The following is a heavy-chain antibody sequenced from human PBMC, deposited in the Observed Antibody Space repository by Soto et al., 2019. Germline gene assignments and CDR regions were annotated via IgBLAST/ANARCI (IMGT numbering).Heavy chain of an antibody. CDR1: GGSINSGDYY. V-gene: IGHV4-30-4*01. CDR2: INYSGTT. Sequence: PSETLSLTCTVSGGSINSGDYYWSWIRQPPGKGLEWIGYINYSGTTYYKPSLKSRVTISVDTSKNQFSLRLSSVTAADTALYFCARHDNMTLGSQYLDSWGPGTLVTVSS. J-gene: IGHJ4*02. CDR3: ARHDNMTLGSQYLDS. D-gene: IGHD1-1*01.